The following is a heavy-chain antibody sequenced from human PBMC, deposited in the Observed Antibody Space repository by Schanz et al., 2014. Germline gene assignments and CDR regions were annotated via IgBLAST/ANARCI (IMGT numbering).Heavy chain of an antibody. J-gene: IGHJ4*02. CDR2: ISGSGGNT. CDR1: GFTFRGYA. D-gene: IGHD5-18*01. CDR3: AKDAENTAMITDYFDY. Sequence: EVQLLESGGGLVQPGGSLRLSCAASGFTFRGYAMSWVRQAPGRGLEWVSIISGSGGNTYYADAVRGRFTISRDNSKTTVYLQMNSLRAEDTAVYYCAKDAENTAMITDYFDYGGQGTLVTVSS. V-gene: IGHV3-23*01.